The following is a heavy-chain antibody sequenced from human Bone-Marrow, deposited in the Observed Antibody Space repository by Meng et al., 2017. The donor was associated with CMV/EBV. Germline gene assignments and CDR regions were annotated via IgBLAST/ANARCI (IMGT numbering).Heavy chain of an antibody. V-gene: IGHV1-69*04. CDR2: IIPILGIA. CDR1: GGTFSSYT. D-gene: IGHD6-13*01. CDR3: ARDRPDSSSWYWFAP. Sequence: SVKVSCKASGGTFSSYTISWVRQAPGQGLEWMGRIIPILGIANYAQKFQGRVTITADKSTSTAYMELSSLRSEDTAVYYCARDRPDSSSWYWFAPWGQGTLVTGSS. J-gene: IGHJ5*02.